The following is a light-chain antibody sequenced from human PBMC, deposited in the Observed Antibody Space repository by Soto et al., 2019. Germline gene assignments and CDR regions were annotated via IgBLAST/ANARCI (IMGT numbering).Light chain of an antibody. CDR3: QHYNTDSWT. CDR1: QSISTW. CDR2: DAS. Sequence: DIQMTQSPSTLSASIGDRVTVTCRASQSISTWLAWYQHKAGKAPKLLISDASSLQSGAPSRFSGSGSGTEFTLTISSLQSDDFATYFCQHYNTDSWTFGQGTKVDIK. J-gene: IGKJ1*01. V-gene: IGKV1-5*01.